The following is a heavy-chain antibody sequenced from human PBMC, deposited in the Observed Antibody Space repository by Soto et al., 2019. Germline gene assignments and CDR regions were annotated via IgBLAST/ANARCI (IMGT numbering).Heavy chain of an antibody. D-gene: IGHD4-17*01. CDR1: GFTFSSYA. Sequence: QVQLVESGGGVVQPGRSLRLSCAASGFTFSSYAMHWVRQAPGKGLEWVAVISYDGSNKYYADSVKGRFTISRDNSKNTLYLQMNSLRAEDTAVYYCARASYGDYADYYYGMDVW. CDR2: ISYDGSNK. J-gene: IGHJ6*01. CDR3: ARASYGDYADYYYGMDV. V-gene: IGHV3-30-3*01.